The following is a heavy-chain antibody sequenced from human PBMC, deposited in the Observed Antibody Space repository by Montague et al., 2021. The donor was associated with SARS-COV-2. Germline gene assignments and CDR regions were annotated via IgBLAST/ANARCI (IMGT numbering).Heavy chain of an antibody. J-gene: IGHJ4*02. V-gene: IGHV4-34*01. D-gene: IGHD2-2*01. CDR1: GGSIITGSNFY. CDR3: ARDRGVQYQLQTPFYFDX. Sequence: SETLSLTCAVSGGSIITGSNFYWSWIRQPPGKGLEWIGEIYHSGSTNYNPSLKSRVTISVDTSKNQFSLRLSSVTAADTAVYYCARDRGVQYQLQTPFYFDXWGQGTLVTVSS. CDR2: IYHSGST.